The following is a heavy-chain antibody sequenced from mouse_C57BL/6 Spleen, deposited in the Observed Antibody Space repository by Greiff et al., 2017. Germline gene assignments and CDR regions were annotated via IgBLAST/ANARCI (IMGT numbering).Heavy chain of an antibody. CDR2: ISSGGSYT. J-gene: IGHJ3*01. CDR3: ANDYPSY. V-gene: IGHV5-6*01. CDR1: GFTFSSYG. D-gene: IGHD2-4*01. Sequence: SGGDLVKPGGSLKLSCAASGFTFSSYGMSWVRQTPDKRLEWVATISSGGSYTYYPYSVKGRFTISRDNAKNTLYLQMSSLKAEDTAMYYCANDYPSYWGQVTLVTVSA.